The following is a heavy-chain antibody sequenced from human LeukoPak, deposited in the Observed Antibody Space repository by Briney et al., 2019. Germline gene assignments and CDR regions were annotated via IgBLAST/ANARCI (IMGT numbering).Heavy chain of an antibody. J-gene: IGHJ4*02. CDR2: ISGSGGST. Sequence: TGGSLRLSCAASGFTFSSYAMSWVRQAPGKGLEWVSAISGSGGSTYYADSVKGRFTISRDNSKNTLYLQMNSLRAEDTAIYYCAKDLDFGVRTAAMGRRVVVTAGPDYWGQGTLVTVSS. V-gene: IGHV3-23*01. CDR1: GFTFSSYA. CDR3: AKDLDFGVRTAAMGRRVVVTAGPDY. D-gene: IGHD2-21*02.